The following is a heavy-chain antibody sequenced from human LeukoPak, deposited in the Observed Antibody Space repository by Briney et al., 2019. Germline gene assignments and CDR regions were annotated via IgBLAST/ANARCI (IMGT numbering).Heavy chain of an antibody. CDR2: IYTSGST. J-gene: IGHJ6*03. CDR1: GGSISSYY. V-gene: IGHV4-4*07. Sequence: SETLSLTCTVSGGSISSYYWSWIRQPPGKGLEWIGRIYTSGSTNYNPSLKSRVTMSVDTSKNQFSLKLSSVTAADTAVYYCARGPGVYQLTYYYYMDVWGKGTTVTVSS. D-gene: IGHD2-2*01. CDR3: ARGPGVYQLTYYYYMDV.